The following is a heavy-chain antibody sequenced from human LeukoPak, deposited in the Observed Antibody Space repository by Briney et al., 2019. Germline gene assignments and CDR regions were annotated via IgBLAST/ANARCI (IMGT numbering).Heavy chain of an antibody. CDR2: INHSGST. J-gene: IGHJ4*02. V-gene: IGHV4-34*09. Sequence: SETLSLTCAVYGGSFSGYYWSWIRQPPGKGLEWIGEINHSGSTNYNPSLRSRVTISVDTSKNHFSLKLSSVTAADTAVYYCARNRDGYNSFDYWGQGTLVTVSS. CDR3: ARNRDGYNSFDY. CDR1: GGSFSGYY. D-gene: IGHD5-24*01.